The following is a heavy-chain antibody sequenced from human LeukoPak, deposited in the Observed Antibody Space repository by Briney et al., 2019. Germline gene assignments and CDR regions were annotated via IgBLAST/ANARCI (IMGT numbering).Heavy chain of an antibody. J-gene: IGHJ4*02. V-gene: IGHV4-59*01. CDR3: ARNVGVYGDWNFDY. Sequence: SETLSLTCTVSGGSISSYYWSWIRQPPGKGLEWIGYIYYSGSTNYNPSLKSRVTISVDTSKNQFSLKLSSVTAADTAVYYCARNVGVYGDWNFDYWAREPWSPSPQ. CDR2: IYYSGST. D-gene: IGHD4-17*01. CDR1: GGSISSYY.